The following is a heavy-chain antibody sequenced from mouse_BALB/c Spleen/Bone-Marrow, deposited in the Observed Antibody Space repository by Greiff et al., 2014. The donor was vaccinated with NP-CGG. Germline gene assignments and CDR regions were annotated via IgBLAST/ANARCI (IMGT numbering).Heavy chain of an antibody. CDR2: ISHGGGTT. CDR1: GFAFSSYD. J-gene: IGHJ4*01. CDR3: TRHGGYYPYYYAMDY. Sequence: VQLKESGGGLVKPGGSLKLSCAASGFAFSSYDMSWVRQTPEKRLGWVAYISHGGGTTYYSDTVKGRFTISRDNAKNTLYLQMSSLKSEDTAIYYCTRHGGYYPYYYAMDYWGQGTSVTVSS. V-gene: IGHV5-12-1*01. D-gene: IGHD2-3*01.